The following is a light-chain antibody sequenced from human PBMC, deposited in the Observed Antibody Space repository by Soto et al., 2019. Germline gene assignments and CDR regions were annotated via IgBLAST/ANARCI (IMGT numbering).Light chain of an antibody. CDR1: QSVSNNF. CDR3: QQYGGSPPT. CDR2: GAS. V-gene: IGKV3-20*01. Sequence: EIVLTQSPGTLSLSPGESAALSCRASQSVSNNFVAWYQRKSGQAPRLLIYGASYRATDIPYRFTGSGSGTDLTLTITRLEPDDFAVYYCQQYGGSPPTFGQGTKVEVK. J-gene: IGKJ1*01.